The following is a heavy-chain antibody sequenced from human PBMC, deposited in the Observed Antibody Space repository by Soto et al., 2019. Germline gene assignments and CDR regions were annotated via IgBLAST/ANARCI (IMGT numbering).Heavy chain of an antibody. Sequence: PSETLSLTCAVYGGSFSGYYWSWIRQPPGKGLEWIGEINHSGSTNYNPSLKSRVTISVDTSKNQFSLKLSSVTAADTAVYYCARSDSLPDSSSWYVWFGPWGQGTLVTVSS. D-gene: IGHD6-13*01. CDR2: INHSGST. V-gene: IGHV4-34*01. CDR1: GGSFSGYY. CDR3: ARSDSLPDSSSWYVWFGP. J-gene: IGHJ5*02.